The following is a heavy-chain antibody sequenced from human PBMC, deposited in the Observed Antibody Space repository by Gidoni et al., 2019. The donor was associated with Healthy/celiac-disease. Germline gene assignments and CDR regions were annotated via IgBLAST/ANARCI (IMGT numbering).Heavy chain of an antibody. D-gene: IGHD3-10*01. Sequence: EVKKPGSSVKVSCKASGGTFSSYAISWVRQAPGQGLEWMGGIIPIFGTANYAQKFQGRVTITADKSTSTAYMELSSLRSEDTAVYYCARGRDSGGSGSYYRPYYYYGMDVWGQGTTVTVSS. J-gene: IGHJ6*02. CDR2: IIPIFGTA. CDR1: GGTFSSYA. CDR3: ARGRDSGGSGSYYRPYYYYGMDV. V-gene: IGHV1-69*06.